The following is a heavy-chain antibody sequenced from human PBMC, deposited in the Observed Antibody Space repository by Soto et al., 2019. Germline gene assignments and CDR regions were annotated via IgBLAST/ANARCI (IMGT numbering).Heavy chain of an antibody. D-gene: IGHD5-18*01. J-gene: IGHJ5*02. V-gene: IGHV1-18*01. CDR3: ARVEGYSYGNNCFDP. CDR2: ISAYNGNT. Sequence: ASVKVSCKASGYTSTSYGISWVRQAPGQGLEWMGWISAYNGNTNYAQKLQGRVTMTTDTSTSTAYMELRSLRSEDTAVYYCARVEGYSYGNNCFDPWGQGTLVTVSS. CDR1: GYTSTSYG.